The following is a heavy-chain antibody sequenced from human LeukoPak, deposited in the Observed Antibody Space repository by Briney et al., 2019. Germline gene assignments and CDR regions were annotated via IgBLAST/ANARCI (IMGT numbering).Heavy chain of an antibody. D-gene: IGHD6-19*01. Sequence: HPGGSLRLPCAASGFTFSSYAMSWVRQAPGKGLEWVSAISGSGGSTYYADSVKGRFTISRDNSRNTLYLQMNSLRAEDTAVYYCAKAIAVAGTGYFDYWGQGTLVTVSS. CDR2: ISGSGGST. CDR1: GFTFSSYA. J-gene: IGHJ4*02. CDR3: AKAIAVAGTGYFDY. V-gene: IGHV3-23*01.